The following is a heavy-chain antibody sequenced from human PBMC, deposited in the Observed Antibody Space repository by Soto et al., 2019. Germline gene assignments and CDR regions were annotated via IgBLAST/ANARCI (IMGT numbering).Heavy chain of an antibody. CDR3: ATPYDILTGRTVNDAFDI. Sequence: PGESLKISCKGSGYRFTSYWISWVRQMPGKGLEWMGRIDPSDSYTNYSPSFQGHVTISADKSISTAYLQWSSLKASDTAMYYCATPYDILTGRTVNDAFDIWGQGTMVTVSS. J-gene: IGHJ3*02. D-gene: IGHD3-9*01. CDR2: IDPSDSYT. CDR1: GYRFTSYW. V-gene: IGHV5-10-1*01.